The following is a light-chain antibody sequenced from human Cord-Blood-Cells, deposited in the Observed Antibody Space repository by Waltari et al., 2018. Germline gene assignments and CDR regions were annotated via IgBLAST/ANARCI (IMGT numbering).Light chain of an antibody. Sequence: IVLTHSPATLSWPTGERATLSCRASQSVSSYLAWYQQKPGQAPRLLIYDASNRATGIPARFSGSGSGTDFTLTISSLEPEDFAVYYCQQRSNWPITFGQGTRLEIK. CDR2: DAS. CDR3: QQRSNWPIT. J-gene: IGKJ5*01. V-gene: IGKV3-11*01. CDR1: QSVSSY.